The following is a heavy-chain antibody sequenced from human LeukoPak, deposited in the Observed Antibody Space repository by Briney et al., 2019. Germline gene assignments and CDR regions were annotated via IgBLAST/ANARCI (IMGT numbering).Heavy chain of an antibody. J-gene: IGHJ5*02. CDR1: GRSFRGYY. CDR3: ARAPIVVVVSNWFDP. Sequence: KPSETLSLTCAVYGRSFRGYYWSWIRQPPGKGLEWIGEINHSGSTNYNPSLKSRVTISVDTSKNQFSLKLSSVTAADTAVYYCARAPIVVVVSNWFDPWGQGTLVTVSS. CDR2: INHSGST. V-gene: IGHV4-34*01. D-gene: IGHD2-15*01.